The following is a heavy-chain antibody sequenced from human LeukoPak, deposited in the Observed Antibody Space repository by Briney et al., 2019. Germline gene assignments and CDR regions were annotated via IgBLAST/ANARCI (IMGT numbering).Heavy chain of an antibody. CDR2: IGWNSVAR. J-gene: IGHJ3*01. CDR1: AFTFNNNA. V-gene: IGHV3-9*01. D-gene: IGHD6-13*01. CDR3: TKRARKGIGAAGDGYDV. Sequence: GRSLRPSCPASAFTFNNNAMHCVRPAPGKGLERVSGIGWNSVARGYADSVRGRCTISRDNAKNSLYLQMNSLRPEDTGLYFCTKRARKGIGAAGDGYDVWGQGTMVTVSS.